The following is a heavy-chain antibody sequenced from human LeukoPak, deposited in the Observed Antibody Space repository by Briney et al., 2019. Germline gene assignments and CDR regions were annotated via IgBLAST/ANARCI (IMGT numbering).Heavy chain of an antibody. D-gene: IGHD4-23*01. J-gene: IGHJ3*02. V-gene: IGHV3-30-3*01. CDR1: GFTFSSYA. Sequence: GRSLRLSCAASGFTFSSYAMHWVRQAPGKGLEWVAVISYDGSNKYYADSVKGRFTISRDNSKNTLYLQMNSLRAEDTAVYYCARADPPAVINAFDIWGQGTMVTASS. CDR3: ARADPPAVINAFDI. CDR2: ISYDGSNK.